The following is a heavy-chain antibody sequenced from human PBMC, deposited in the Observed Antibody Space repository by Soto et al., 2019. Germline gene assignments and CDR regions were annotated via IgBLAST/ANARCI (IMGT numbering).Heavy chain of an antibody. D-gene: IGHD2-21*02. Sequence: PSETLSLTCTVSGGSISSGDYYWSWIRQPPGKGLEWIGYIYYSGSTYYNPSLKSRVTISVDTSKNQFSLKLSSVTAADTAVYYCAKLARSDCYSSADYWGQGTLVTVSS. CDR1: GGSISSGDYY. J-gene: IGHJ4*02. CDR3: AKLARSDCYSSADY. CDR2: IYYSGST. V-gene: IGHV4-30-4*01.